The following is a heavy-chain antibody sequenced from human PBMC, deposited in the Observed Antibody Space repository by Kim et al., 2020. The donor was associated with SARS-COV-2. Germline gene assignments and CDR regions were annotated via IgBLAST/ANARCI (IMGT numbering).Heavy chain of an antibody. CDR2: ISGSGGST. D-gene: IGHD3-10*01. CDR1: GFTFSSYA. V-gene: IGHV3-23*01. J-gene: IGHJ4*02. CDR3: AKGDYGSGSYYPTNFDY. Sequence: GGSLRLSCAASGFTFSSYAMSWVRQAPGKGLEWVSAISGSGGSTYYADSVKGRFTISRDNSKNTLYLQMNSLRAEDTAVYYCAKGDYGSGSYYPTNFDYWGQGALVTVSS.